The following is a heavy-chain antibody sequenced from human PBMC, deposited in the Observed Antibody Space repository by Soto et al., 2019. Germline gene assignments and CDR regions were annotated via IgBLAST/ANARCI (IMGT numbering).Heavy chain of an antibody. CDR2: IYYSGGT. Sequence: SSETLSLTCTVSGGSISSSSYYWGWIRQPPGKGLEWIGNIYYSGGTYYNPSLKSRVTISVDTSKNQFSLKLSSVTAADTAVYYCARRTSFTYCSSTSCYGEGFGYWGQGTLVTVSS. D-gene: IGHD2-2*01. CDR1: GGSISSSSYY. J-gene: IGHJ4*02. V-gene: IGHV4-39*01. CDR3: ARRTSFTYCSSTSCYGEGFGY.